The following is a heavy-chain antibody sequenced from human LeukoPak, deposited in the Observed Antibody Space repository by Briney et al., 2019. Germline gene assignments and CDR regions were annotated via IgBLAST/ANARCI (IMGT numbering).Heavy chain of an antibody. CDR2: IYYSGST. CDR3: ARHSIIGGTEYAFDI. J-gene: IGHJ3*02. V-gene: IGHV4-59*08. D-gene: IGHD2-15*01. CDR1: GGSISSYY. Sequence: SETLSLTCTVSGGSISSYYWSWIRQPPGKGLEWIGYIYYSGSTNYSPSLKSRVTISVDTSKNQFSLRLSSVTAADTAVYYCARHSIIGGTEYAFDIWGQGTMVTVSS.